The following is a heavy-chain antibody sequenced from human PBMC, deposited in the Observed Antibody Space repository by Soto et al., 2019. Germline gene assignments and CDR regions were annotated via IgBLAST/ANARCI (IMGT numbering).Heavy chain of an antibody. D-gene: IGHD5-18*01. Sequence: SGPTLVNPTHTLTLTCTFSGFSLSTIGVGVGWIRQPPGKALEWLALIYWDDDKRYSPSLKSRLNITKDTSKNQVVLTMTNMDHVDTATYYCAHTRGDTAMDLGAFDPWGQGTLVTVSS. CDR1: GFSLSTIGVG. V-gene: IGHV2-5*02. CDR3: AHTRGDTAMDLGAFDP. J-gene: IGHJ5*02. CDR2: IYWDDDK.